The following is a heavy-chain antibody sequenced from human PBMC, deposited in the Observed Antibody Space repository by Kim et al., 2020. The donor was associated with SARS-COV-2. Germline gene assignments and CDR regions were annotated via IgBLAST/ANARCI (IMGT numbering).Heavy chain of an antibody. D-gene: IGHD3-22*01. CDR2: IYSGGST. CDR1: GFTVSSNY. V-gene: IGHV3-66*01. CDR3: ARAGQYYDPPDAFDI. Sequence: GGSLRLSCAASGFTVSSNYMSWVRQAPGKGLEWVSVIYSGGSTYYADSVKGRFTISRDNSKNTLYLQMNSLRAEDTAVYYCARAGQYYDPPDAFDIWGQGTMVTVSS. J-gene: IGHJ3*02.